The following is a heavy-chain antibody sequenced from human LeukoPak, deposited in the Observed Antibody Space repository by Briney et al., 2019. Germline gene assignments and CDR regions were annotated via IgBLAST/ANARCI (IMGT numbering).Heavy chain of an antibody. CDR3: ARDFGLRCSGGTCYSVYYYGMDV. Sequence: GGSLRLSCSASGFSFSNYAMYWVRQAPGKGLEWVANINQGGSEKYYVESVKGRFTFSRDNAKNSLYLQMNSLRAEDTAVYYCARDFGLRCSGGTCYSVYYYGMDVWGKGTTVTVSS. CDR1: GFSFSNYA. CDR2: INQGGSEK. J-gene: IGHJ6*04. V-gene: IGHV3-7*03. D-gene: IGHD2-15*01.